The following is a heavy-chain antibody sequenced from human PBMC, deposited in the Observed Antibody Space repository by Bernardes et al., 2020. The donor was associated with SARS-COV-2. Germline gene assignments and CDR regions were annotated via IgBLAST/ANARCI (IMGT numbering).Heavy chain of an antibody. CDR3: ARGQGRFLEWLSYRPDAFDI. J-gene: IGHJ3*02. Sequence: SETLSLTCAVYGGSFSGYYWSWIRQPPGKGLEWIGEVNHSGSTNYNPSLKSRVTISVDTSKNQFSLKLSSVTAADTAVYYCARGQGRFLEWLSYRPDAFDIWGQGTMVTVSS. V-gene: IGHV4-34*01. CDR2: VNHSGST. CDR1: GGSFSGYY. D-gene: IGHD3-3*01.